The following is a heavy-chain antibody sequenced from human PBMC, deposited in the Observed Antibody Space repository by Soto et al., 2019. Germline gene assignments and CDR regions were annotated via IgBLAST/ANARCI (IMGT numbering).Heavy chain of an antibody. CDR1: GFIFRDFY. CDR2: ISSSSSST. J-gene: IGHJ6*02. CDR3: AGDRGGGLIFGGHYGLDV. D-gene: IGHD2-15*01. Sequence: QVQLLESGGGLVKPGGSLRLSCAASGFIFRDFYMSWIRQVPGKGLEWLSKISSSSSSTDYADSVKGRFTISRDNAKNSLQPQKGSRRAEDTAVFYWAGDRGGGLIFGGHYGLDVWGQGTTVTVSS. V-gene: IGHV3-11*06.